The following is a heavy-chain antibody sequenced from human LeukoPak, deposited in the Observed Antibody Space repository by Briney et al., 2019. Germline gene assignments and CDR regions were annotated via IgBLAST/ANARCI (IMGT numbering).Heavy chain of an antibody. CDR2: IYTSGST. CDR1: GGSISSYY. D-gene: IGHD2-2*01. CDR3: ARLDIVVVPAAMNYYYYYMDV. V-gene: IGHV4-4*07. Sequence: SETLSLTCTVSGGSISSYYWSWIRQPAGKGLEWIGRIYTSGSTNYNPSLKSRVTMSVDTSKNQFSLKLSSVTAADTAVYYCARLDIVVVPAAMNYYYYYMDVWGKGTTVTVSS. J-gene: IGHJ6*03.